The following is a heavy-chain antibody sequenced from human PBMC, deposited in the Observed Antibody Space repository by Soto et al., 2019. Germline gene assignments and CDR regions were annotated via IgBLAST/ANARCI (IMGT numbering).Heavy chain of an antibody. Sequence: GESLKISCAASGFTFSSYWMSWVRQAPGKGLEWVANIKQDGSEKYYVDSVKGRFTISRDNAKNSLYLQMNSLRAEDTAVYYCARELYDYGDYYFDYWGQGTLVTVSS. CDR3: ARELYDYGDYYFDY. V-gene: IGHV3-7*01. D-gene: IGHD4-17*01. CDR1: GFTFSSYW. CDR2: IKQDGSEK. J-gene: IGHJ4*02.